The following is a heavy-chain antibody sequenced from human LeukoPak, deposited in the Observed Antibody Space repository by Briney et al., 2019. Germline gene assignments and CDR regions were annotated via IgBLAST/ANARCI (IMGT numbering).Heavy chain of an antibody. CDR3: AKDLSDSSGYQFDY. CDR2: IRQDGSEK. J-gene: IGHJ4*02. D-gene: IGHD3-22*01. CDR1: GFTFTSYW. V-gene: IGHV3-7*03. Sequence: GGSLRLSCAASGFTFTSYWMSWVRQAPGKGLEWVANIRQDGSEKYYVDSVKGRFTISRDNAKNSLYLQMNSLRAEDTALYYCAKDLSDSSGYQFDYWGQRTLVTVSS.